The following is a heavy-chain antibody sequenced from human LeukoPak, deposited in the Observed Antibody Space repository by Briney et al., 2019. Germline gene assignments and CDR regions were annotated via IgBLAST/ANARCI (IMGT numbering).Heavy chain of an antibody. V-gene: IGHV1-46*01. CDR2: INPSGDTT. CDR1: GYTFSISY. CDR3: ARSHYYDSSGYTNYFDY. Sequence: ASVKVSCKASGYTFSISYIHWVRQAPGQGLEWMGIINPSGDTTNYAQKFQGRVTITRDTSASTAYIELSSLRSEDTAVYYCARSHYYDSSGYTNYFDYWGQGTLVTVSS. J-gene: IGHJ4*02. D-gene: IGHD3-22*01.